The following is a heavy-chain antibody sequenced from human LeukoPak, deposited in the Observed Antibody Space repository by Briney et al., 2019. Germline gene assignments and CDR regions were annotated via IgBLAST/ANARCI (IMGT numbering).Heavy chain of an antibody. CDR3: ARDKAYGDSSDY. CDR2: ITNSGNSK. CDR1: EFAFSSYS. J-gene: IGHJ4*02. D-gene: IGHD4-17*01. Sequence: GSLRLSCAASEFAFSSYSMNWVRQAPGKGLEWVSYITNSGNSKSYADSVKGRFTISRDNTKNSLYLQMNSLRADDTAVYYCARDKAYGDSSDYWGQGTLVTVS. V-gene: IGHV3-48*01.